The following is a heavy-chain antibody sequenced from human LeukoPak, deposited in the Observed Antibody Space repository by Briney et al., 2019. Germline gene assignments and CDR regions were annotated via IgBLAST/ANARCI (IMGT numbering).Heavy chain of an antibody. Sequence: PSETLSLTCTVSGYSISSGYYWGWIRQAPGKGLECIGFIYYSGSTNYNPSLKSRVTISVDTSKNQFSLKLSSVTAADTAVYYCARARNYYDSSDYYYEGDAFDIWGQGTMVTVSS. CDR2: IYYSGST. D-gene: IGHD3-22*01. CDR3: ARARNYYDSSDYYYEGDAFDI. J-gene: IGHJ3*02. CDR1: GYSISSGYY. V-gene: IGHV4-61*01.